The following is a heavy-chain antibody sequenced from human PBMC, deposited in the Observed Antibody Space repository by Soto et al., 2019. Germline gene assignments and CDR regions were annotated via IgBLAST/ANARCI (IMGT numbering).Heavy chain of an antibody. V-gene: IGHV4-31*03. CDR1: GGSISSGGYY. D-gene: IGHD3-9*01. Sequence: PSETLSLTCTVSGGSISSGGYYWSWIRQHPGKGLEWSGYIYYSGSTYYNPSLKSRVTISVDTSKNQFSLKLSSVTAADTAVYYCARVIGYYDILTGYPYYYYGMDVWGQGTTVTVSS. J-gene: IGHJ6*02. CDR3: ARVIGYYDILTGYPYYYYGMDV. CDR2: IYYSGST.